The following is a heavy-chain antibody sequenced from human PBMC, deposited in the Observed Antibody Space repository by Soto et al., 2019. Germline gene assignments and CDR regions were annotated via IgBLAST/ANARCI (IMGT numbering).Heavy chain of an antibody. J-gene: IGHJ6*04. Sequence: GASVKVSCKASGYTFTSYDINWVRQATGQGLEWMGWMNPNSGNTGYAQKFQGRVTMTRNTSISTAYMELSSLRSEDTAVYYCARGRVVLGYSGYESTDVWGKGTTVTVSS. CDR1: GYTFTSYD. V-gene: IGHV1-8*01. CDR3: ARGRVVLGYSGYESTDV. CDR2: MNPNSGNT. D-gene: IGHD5-12*01.